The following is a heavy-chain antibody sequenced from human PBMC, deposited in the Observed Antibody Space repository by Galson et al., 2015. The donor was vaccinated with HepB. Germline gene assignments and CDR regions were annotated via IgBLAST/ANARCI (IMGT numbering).Heavy chain of an antibody. CDR2: IIPIFGTA. J-gene: IGHJ5*02. Sequence: SVKVSCKASGGTFSSYAISWVRQAPGRGLEWMGGIIPIFGTANYAQKFQGRVTITADESTSTAYMELSSLRSEDTAVYYCAREGIVGATTEWFDPWGQGTLVIVSS. CDR1: GGTFSSYA. CDR3: AREGIVGATTEWFDP. V-gene: IGHV1-69*13. D-gene: IGHD1-26*01.